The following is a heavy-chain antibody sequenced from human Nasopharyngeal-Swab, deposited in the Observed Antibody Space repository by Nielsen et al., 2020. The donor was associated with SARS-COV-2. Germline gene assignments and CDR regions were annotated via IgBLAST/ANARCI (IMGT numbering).Heavy chain of an antibody. CDR1: EFAFSSYW. CDR3: ARVDVHDAFDI. V-gene: IGHV3-74*01. Sequence: GESLKISCAASEFAFSSYWMHWVRQAPEKGLVWVSRINSDGTRTNYADSVKGRFTISRDNAKNTLYLQMNSLRAEDRAVYYCARVDVHDAFDIWGQGTMVTVSS. J-gene: IGHJ3*02. D-gene: IGHD3-16*01. CDR2: INSDGTRT.